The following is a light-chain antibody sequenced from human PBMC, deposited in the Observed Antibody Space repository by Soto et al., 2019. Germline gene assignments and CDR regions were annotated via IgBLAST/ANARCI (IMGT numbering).Light chain of an antibody. Sequence: SGLTQPASVYGSPGESITSSGTGTSRDGGIYNLVSWYQLHPGKVPKLIIYEDTKRPSGISSRFSGSESGITAFLTISGLQAEDEADYYCCSYAGSSTYVFGTGTKVTVL. CDR3: CSYAGSSTYV. CDR1: SRDGGIYNL. J-gene: IGLJ1*01. CDR2: EDT. V-gene: IGLV2-23*01.